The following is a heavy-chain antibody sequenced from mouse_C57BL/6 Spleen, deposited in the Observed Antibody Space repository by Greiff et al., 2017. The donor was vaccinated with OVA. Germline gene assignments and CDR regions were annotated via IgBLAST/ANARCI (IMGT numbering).Heavy chain of an antibody. CDR3: ATDGYYDYYAMDY. V-gene: IGHV1-52*01. J-gene: IGHJ4*01. CDR2: IDPSDSDT. D-gene: IGHD2-3*01. Sequence: QVQLQQPGAELVRPGSSVKLSCKASGYTFTSYWMHWVKQRPIQGLEWIGNIDPSDSDTHYNQKFKDKATLTVDKSSSTAYMQLSRLTSEDSSVYYGATDGYYDYYAMDYWGQGTSVTVSS. CDR1: GYTFTSYW.